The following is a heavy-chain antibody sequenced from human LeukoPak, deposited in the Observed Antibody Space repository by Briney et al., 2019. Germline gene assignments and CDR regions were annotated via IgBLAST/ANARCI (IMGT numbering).Heavy chain of an antibody. D-gene: IGHD3-10*01. J-gene: IGHJ6*03. V-gene: IGHV4-39*07. CDR2: IYYSGST. CDR3: ARDVVIYYYMDD. Sequence: SETLSLTCTVSGGSISSSSYYWGWIRQPPGKGLEWIGSIYYSGSTYYNPSLKSRVTISVDTSKNQFSLKLSSVTAADTAVYYCARDVVIYYYMDDWGKGTTVTVYS. CDR1: GGSISSSSYY.